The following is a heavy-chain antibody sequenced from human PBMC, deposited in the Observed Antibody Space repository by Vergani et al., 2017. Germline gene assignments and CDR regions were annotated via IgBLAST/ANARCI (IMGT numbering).Heavy chain of an antibody. V-gene: IGHV3-23*01. CDR3: ADLYCDDGFSPV. CDR1: GFTFTAHG. CDR2: ISGQNFGT. Sequence: EVQLLESGGGSAQPGGSLRLSCVASGFTFTAHGLSWVRQAPGKGLEWVSGISGQNFGTHYADSVKGRFTISRDDSKNTVYLQMNSLRAEDTAFYYCADLYCDDGFSPVWVQGTVVTVSS. D-gene: IGHD3-16*01. J-gene: IGHJ4*02.